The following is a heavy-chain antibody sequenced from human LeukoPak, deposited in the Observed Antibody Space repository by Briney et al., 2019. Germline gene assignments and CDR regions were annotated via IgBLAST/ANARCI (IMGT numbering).Heavy chain of an antibody. D-gene: IGHD2-2*02. CDR2: IIPIFGTA. Sequence: SVKVSCKASGGTFSSYAISWVRQAPGQGFEWMGGIIPIFGTANYAQKFQGRVTITTDESTSTAYMELGSLRSEDTAVYYCARVYFEYQLLYEGYYYMDVWGKGTTVTVSS. CDR1: GGTFSSYA. V-gene: IGHV1-69*05. J-gene: IGHJ6*03. CDR3: ARVYFEYQLLYEGYYYMDV.